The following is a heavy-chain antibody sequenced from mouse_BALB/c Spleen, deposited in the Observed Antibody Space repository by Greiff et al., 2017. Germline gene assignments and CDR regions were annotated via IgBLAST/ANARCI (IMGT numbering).Heavy chain of an antibody. D-gene: IGHD2-3*01. V-gene: IGHV1S127*01. CDR3: TRSGYYVWYFDV. J-gene: IGHJ1*01. CDR2: IDPSDSYT. Sequence: VQLQQPGAELVKPGASVKMSCKASGYTFTSYWMHWVKQRPGQGLEWIGVIDPSDSYTSYNQKFKGKATLTVDTSSSTAYMQLSSLTSEDSAVYYCTRSGYYVWYFDVWGAGTTVTVSS. CDR1: GYTFTSYW.